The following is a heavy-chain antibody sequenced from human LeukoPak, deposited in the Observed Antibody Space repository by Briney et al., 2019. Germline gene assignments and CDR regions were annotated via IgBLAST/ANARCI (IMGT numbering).Heavy chain of an antibody. CDR2: IYSGGST. CDR3: ARGSRGVDYFDY. J-gene: IGHJ4*02. Sequence: PGGSLRLSCATSGFTVSNNYMSWVRQAPGKGLEWVSVIYSGGSTYYANSVKGRFTISRDNSKNTLYLQMNSLRAEDTAVYYCARGSRGVDYFDYWGQGTLVTVSS. CDR1: GFTVSNNY. V-gene: IGHV3-53*01.